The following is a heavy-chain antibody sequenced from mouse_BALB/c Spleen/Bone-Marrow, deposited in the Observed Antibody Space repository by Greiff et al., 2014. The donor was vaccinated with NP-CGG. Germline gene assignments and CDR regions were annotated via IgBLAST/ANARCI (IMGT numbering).Heavy chain of an antibody. CDR1: GFSLTSYG. D-gene: IGHD2-4*01. CDR3: AKRGDYDWFAY. J-gene: IGHJ3*01. Sequence: VQLQQSGPGLVQPSQSLSITCTVSGFSLTSYGVHWVRQSPGRGLEWLGVIWRGGSTGYNAACMARLSITKDNSKSQVFFRMNSLQADDTAIYYCAKRGDYDWFAYWGQGTLVTVSA. CDR2: IWRGGST. V-gene: IGHV2-5*01.